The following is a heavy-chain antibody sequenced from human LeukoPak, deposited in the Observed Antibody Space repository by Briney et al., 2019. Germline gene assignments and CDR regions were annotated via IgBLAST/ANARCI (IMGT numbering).Heavy chain of an antibody. CDR2: ISSSSSYI. D-gene: IGHD6-13*01. V-gene: IGHV3-21*01. CDR3: ARDYLLEAGNWFDP. CDR1: GFTFSSYS. Sequence: GGSLLLSCAASGFTFSSYSMNGVRQAPGKGLEWVSSISSSSSYIYYADSVKGRFTISRDNAKNSLYLQMNSLRAEDTAVYYCARDYLLEAGNWFDPWGQGTLVTVSS. J-gene: IGHJ5*02.